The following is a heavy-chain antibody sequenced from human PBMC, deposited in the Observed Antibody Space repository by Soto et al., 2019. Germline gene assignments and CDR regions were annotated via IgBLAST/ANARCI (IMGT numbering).Heavy chain of an antibody. CDR1: GGTFSSYA. CDR3: ARDVGNSPYYYYGMDV. CDR2: IIPIFGTA. D-gene: IGHD1-26*01. Sequence: GASVKVSCKASGGTFSSYAISWVRQAPGQGLEWMGGIIPIFGTANYAQKFQGRVTITADESTSTAYMELSSLRSEDTAVYYCARDVGNSPYYYYGMDVWGQGTTLTVSS. J-gene: IGHJ6*02. V-gene: IGHV1-69*13.